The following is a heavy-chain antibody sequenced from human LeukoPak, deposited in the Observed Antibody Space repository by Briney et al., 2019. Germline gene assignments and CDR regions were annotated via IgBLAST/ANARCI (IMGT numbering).Heavy chain of an antibody. V-gene: IGHV4-39*07. CDR1: GGSISSSSYY. Sequence: SETLSLTCTVSGGSISSSSYYWGWIRQPPGKGLEWIGSIYYSGSTYYNPSLKSRVTISVDTSKNQFSLKLSSVTAADTAVYYCARVTYYYDSSGYFPAFDIWGQGTMVTVSS. CDR2: IYYSGST. D-gene: IGHD3-22*01. J-gene: IGHJ3*02. CDR3: ARVTYYYDSSGYFPAFDI.